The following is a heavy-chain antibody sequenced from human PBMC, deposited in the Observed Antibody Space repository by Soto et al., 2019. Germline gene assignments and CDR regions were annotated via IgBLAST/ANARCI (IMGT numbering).Heavy chain of an antibody. CDR3: AAARYGAHYGMDV. CDR1: GCTFTSSS. V-gene: IGHV1-58*01. D-gene: IGHD4-17*01. J-gene: IGHJ6*02. Sequence: SVKVSCDASGCTFTSSSVRWVRKVRGQRLEWIGWIVVGSGNTNYAQKFQERVTITRDMSTSTAYMELTSLRSEDTAIYYCAAARYGAHYGMDVWGLGTTVTGSS. CDR2: IVVGSGNT.